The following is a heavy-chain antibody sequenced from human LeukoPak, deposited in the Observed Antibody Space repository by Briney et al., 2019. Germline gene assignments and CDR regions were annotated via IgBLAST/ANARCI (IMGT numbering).Heavy chain of an antibody. CDR2: TYHSGTT. Sequence: PSETLSLTCAVSGGSLSSGYYWSWIRQPPGKGLEWIGYTYHSGTTYYNPSLKSRVTISVDRSKNQFSLKLSSVTAADTAVYYCARFLLASATGNSGHYYYYMDVWGKGTTVTVSS. CDR1: GGSLSSGYY. V-gene: IGHV4-30-2*01. CDR3: ARFLLASATGNSGHYYYYMDV. D-gene: IGHD1-1*01. J-gene: IGHJ6*03.